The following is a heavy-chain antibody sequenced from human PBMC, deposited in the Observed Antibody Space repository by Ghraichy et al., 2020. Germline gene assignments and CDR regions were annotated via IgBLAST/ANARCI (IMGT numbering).Heavy chain of an antibody. D-gene: IGHD6-13*01. J-gene: IGHJ2*01. CDR3: ARHPAAAPGYFDL. CDR2: IIPIFGTA. Sequence: SVKVSCKASGATFSSYATSWERQAPGQGLEWMGGIIPIFGTANYAQKFQGRVTITADESTSTAYMELSSLRSEDTAVYYCARHPAAAPGYFDLWGRGTLITVSS. CDR1: GATFSSYA. V-gene: IGHV1-69*13.